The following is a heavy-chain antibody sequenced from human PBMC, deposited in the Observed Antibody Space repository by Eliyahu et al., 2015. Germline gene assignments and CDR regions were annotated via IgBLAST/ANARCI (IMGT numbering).Heavy chain of an antibody. D-gene: IGHD3-3*01. V-gene: IGHV4-4*07. CDR1: GGPINSYH. Sequence: QVQLQESGPGLVKPSEXLSLTCIVSGGPINSYHWRWVRQSAGKGLEWIGRVYSSGTTNYNSSFKSRVTMSVDTSKNHVSLKLRSVTAADTAVYFCARARDSNFPFDYWGQGTLVSVSS. CDR3: ARARDSNFPFDY. CDR2: VYSSGTT. J-gene: IGHJ4*02.